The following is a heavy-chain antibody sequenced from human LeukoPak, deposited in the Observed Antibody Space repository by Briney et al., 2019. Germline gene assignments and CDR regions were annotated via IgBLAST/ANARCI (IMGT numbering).Heavy chain of an antibody. V-gene: IGHV3-7*04. D-gene: IGHD2-15*01. CDR3: ARAHWGVADSYYFDY. CDR2: IKQDGSEK. J-gene: IGHJ4*02. CDR1: GFTFSSYW. Sequence: GGSLRLSCAASGFTFSSYWMSWVRQAPGKGLEWVANIKQDGSEKYYVDSVKGRFTISRDNAKNSLYLQMNRLRAEDKAVYYCARAHWGVADSYYFDYWGQGTLVTVSS.